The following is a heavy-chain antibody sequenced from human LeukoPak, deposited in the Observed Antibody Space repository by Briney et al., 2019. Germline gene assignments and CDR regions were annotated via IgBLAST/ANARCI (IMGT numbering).Heavy chain of an antibody. J-gene: IGHJ4*02. CDR3: ARDATRGIGGSYDLDF. V-gene: IGHV1-46*01. D-gene: IGHD3-16*01. Sequence: GASVKVSCKASGYNFSSYYIQWVRQDPGQGLEWMGLLNPSRGTTAYAPKFQGRVTMTRAPSSNTVYIELRGLRSDDTAIYYCARDATRGIGGSYDLDFWGQGSLVTVSS. CDR2: LNPSRGTT. CDR1: GYNFSSYY.